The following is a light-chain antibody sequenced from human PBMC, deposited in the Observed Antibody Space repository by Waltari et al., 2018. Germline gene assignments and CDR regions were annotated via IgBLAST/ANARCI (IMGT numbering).Light chain of an antibody. CDR2: DAF. V-gene: IGKV3-11*01. CDR3: QQRTNWPSIT. J-gene: IGKJ1*01. CDR1: QSVSSY. Sequence: EIVLTQSPATLSLSPGERATLSCRASQSVSSYLAWYQQKPGQAPRLLIYDAFNRAAGIPARFSGSGSGTDFTLTISNLEPEDFAVYYCQQRTNWPSITFGQGTKVDLK.